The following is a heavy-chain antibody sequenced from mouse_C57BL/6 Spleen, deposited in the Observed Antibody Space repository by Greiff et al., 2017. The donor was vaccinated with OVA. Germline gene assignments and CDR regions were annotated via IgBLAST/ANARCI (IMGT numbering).Heavy chain of an antibody. D-gene: IGHD4-1*01. CDR1: GYTFTDYY. J-gene: IGHJ2*01. V-gene: IGHV1-26*01. Sequence: EVQLQQSGPELVKPGASVKISCKASGYTFTDYYMNWVKQSHGKSLEWIGDINPNNGGTSYNQKFKGKATLTVDKSSSTAYMELRSLTSEDSAVYYCALVNWDRDGRGQGTTLTVSS. CDR3: ALVNWDRDG. CDR2: INPNNGGT.